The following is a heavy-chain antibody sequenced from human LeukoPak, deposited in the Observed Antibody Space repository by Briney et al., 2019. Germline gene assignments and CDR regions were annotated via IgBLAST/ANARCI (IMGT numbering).Heavy chain of an antibody. D-gene: IGHD3-3*01. CDR2: VQYTGST. V-gene: IGHV4-59*01. CDR3: ARVERNWSGYYAKVYYFDY. CDR1: GVSISSYS. Sequence: SETLSLTCSVSGVSISSYSWSWLRQAPGKGLEWVASVQYTGSTTYNPSLRSRLTISADTSKSQFSLQLTSVTTADTAVYYCARVERNWSGYYAKVYYFDYWGQGTLVTVSS. J-gene: IGHJ4*02.